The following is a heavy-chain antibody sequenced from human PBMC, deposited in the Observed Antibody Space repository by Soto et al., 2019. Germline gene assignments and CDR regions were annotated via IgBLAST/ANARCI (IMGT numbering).Heavy chain of an antibody. CDR1: GFTFSSYG. J-gene: IGHJ5*02. V-gene: IGHV3-30*18. D-gene: IGHD6-19*01. CDR2: ISYDGSNK. CDR3: AKDRSSGIAVAAQGWFDP. Sequence: RLSCAASGFTFSSYGMHWVRQAPGKGLEWVAVISYDGSNKYYADSVKGRFTISRDNSKNTLYLQMNSLRAEDTAVYYCAKDRSSGIAVAAQGWFDPWGQGTLVTV.